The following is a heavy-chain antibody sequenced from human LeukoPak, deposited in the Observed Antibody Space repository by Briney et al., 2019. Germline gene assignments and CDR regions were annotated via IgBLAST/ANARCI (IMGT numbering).Heavy chain of an antibody. CDR2: IYHSGST. J-gene: IGHJ3*01. V-gene: IGHV4-38-2*02. D-gene: IGHD3-22*01. CDR1: GYSISSGYY. Sequence: SGTLSLTCTVSGYSISSGYYWGWIRQPPGKGLEWIGSIYHSGSTYYNPSLKSRVTISVDTSKNQFSLKLSSVTAADTAVYYCARVMGYYDSSGSNWFDPWGQGTMVTVSS. CDR3: ARVMGYYDSSGSNWFDP.